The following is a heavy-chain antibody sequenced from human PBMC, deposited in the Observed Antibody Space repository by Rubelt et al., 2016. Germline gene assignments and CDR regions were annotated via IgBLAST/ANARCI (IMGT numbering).Heavy chain of an antibody. D-gene: IGHD6-19*01. CDR3: AGVGGLAVAGTSNWHDP. V-gene: IGHV4-39*07. J-gene: IGHJ5*02. Sequence: QLQLQESGPGLVKPSGTLSLTCTVSGGSVISGYYWGWIRQPPGKGLEWIGCIYYGGTTYYKPSLESRVTMSVDTSKNQFSLMLAAVTAADTAVYYCAGVGGLAVAGTSNWHDPWGQGTLVTVSS. CDR1: GGSVISGYY. CDR2: IYYGGTT.